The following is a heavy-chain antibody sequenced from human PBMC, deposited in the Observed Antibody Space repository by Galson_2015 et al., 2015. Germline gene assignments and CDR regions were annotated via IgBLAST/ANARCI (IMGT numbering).Heavy chain of an antibody. CDR1: GGSISSGNYY. CDR3: VRPPNTKLDGFDV. CDR2: MYYSGST. D-gene: IGHD3-3*01. Sequence: PSETLSLTCTVSGGSISSGNYYWGWIRQPPGKGLEWIASMYYSGSTYYNPSLRSRVTISVDTSKNQFSLDLSSVTAADTAVYYCVRPPNTKLDGFDVWGQGTMVTVTS. V-gene: IGHV4-39*01. J-gene: IGHJ3*01.